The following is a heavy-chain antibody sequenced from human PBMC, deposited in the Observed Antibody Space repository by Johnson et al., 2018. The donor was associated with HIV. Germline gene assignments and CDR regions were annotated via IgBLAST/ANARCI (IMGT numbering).Heavy chain of an antibody. CDR3: ARVITEGGTRWAFDI. CDR1: GLIVSSSY. J-gene: IGHJ3*02. D-gene: IGHD6-13*01. CDR2: IYSGGST. V-gene: IGHV3-53*01. Sequence: MQLVESGGGLIQPGGSLRLSCAASGLIVSSSYMTWVRQGPGKGLEWVSVIYSGGSTYYADSVKGRFTISRDNSKNTLYLQMNSLRAEDTAVYYCARVITEGGTRWAFDIWGQGTMVTGSS.